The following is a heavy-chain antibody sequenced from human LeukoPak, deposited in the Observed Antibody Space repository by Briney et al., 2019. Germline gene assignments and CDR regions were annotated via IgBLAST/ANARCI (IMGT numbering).Heavy chain of an antibody. J-gene: IGHJ4*02. D-gene: IGHD2-15*01. CDR1: GYSFTNYW. V-gene: IGHV5-51*01. CDR2: IYPGDSDT. CDR3: ARPYCSGGSCSSGEYYFDY. Sequence: GESLKISCKGSGYSFTNYWIGWVRQMPEKGLEWMGLIYPGDSDTRYSPSFQGQVTISADKSISTAYLQWSSLKASDTAMYYCARPYCSGGSCSSGEYYFDYWGQGTLVTVST.